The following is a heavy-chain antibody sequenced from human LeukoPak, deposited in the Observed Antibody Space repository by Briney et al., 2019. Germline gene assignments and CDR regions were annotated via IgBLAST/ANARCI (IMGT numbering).Heavy chain of an antibody. Sequence: GGSLRFSCAASGFTYSSYSMNWVRQAPGKGLVCVSRINTDGGSTTYADSVKGRLTISRDNAKNTVYLQMNSLGAEDTAVYYCANTLFGPQYNWGQRTLVTVSS. CDR3: ANTLFGPQYN. CDR1: GFTYSSYS. CDR2: INTDGGST. V-gene: IGHV3-74*01. J-gene: IGHJ4*02. D-gene: IGHD3-3*01.